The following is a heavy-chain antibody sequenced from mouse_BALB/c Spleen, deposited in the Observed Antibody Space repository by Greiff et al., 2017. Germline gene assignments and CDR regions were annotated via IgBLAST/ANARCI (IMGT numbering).Heavy chain of an antibody. D-gene: IGHD2-4*01. CDR1: GFTFSSYA. J-gene: IGHJ3*01. CDR3: ARDNGLRRTWFAY. CDR2: ISSGGSN. Sequence: EVQRVESGGGLVKPGGSLKLSCAASGFTFSSYAMSWVRQTPEKRLEWVASISSGGSNYYPDSVKGRFTISRDNARNILYLQMSSLRSEDTAMYYCARDNGLRRTWFAYWGQGTLVTVSA. V-gene: IGHV5-6-5*01.